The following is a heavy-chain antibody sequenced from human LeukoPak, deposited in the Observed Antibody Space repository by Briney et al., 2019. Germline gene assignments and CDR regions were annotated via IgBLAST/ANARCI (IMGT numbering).Heavy chain of an antibody. CDR2: ISGSGGST. V-gene: IGHV3-23*01. CDR3: AKDSVVTYYYDSSGYYYGY. J-gene: IGHJ4*02. Sequence: PGGSLRLSCAASGFTFSSYAMSWVRQAPGKGLEWVSAISGSGGSTYYADSVKGRFTISRDNSKNTLYLQMNSLRAEDTAVYYCAKDSVVTYYYDSSGYYYGYWGQGTLVTVSS. CDR1: GFTFSSYA. D-gene: IGHD3-22*01.